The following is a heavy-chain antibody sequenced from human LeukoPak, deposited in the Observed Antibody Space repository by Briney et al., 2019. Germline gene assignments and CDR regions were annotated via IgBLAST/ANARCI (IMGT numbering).Heavy chain of an antibody. V-gene: IGHV4-59*01. CDR2: IYYSGST. J-gene: IGHJ4*02. CDR1: GGSISSYY. D-gene: IGHD1-26*01. CDR3: ARDGSYPPYYFDY. Sequence: PSETLSLTCTVSGGSISSYYWSWIRQPPGKGLEWIGHIYYSGSTNYNPSLKSRVTISVDTSKNQFSLKLSSVTAADTAVYYCARDGSYPPYYFDYWGQGTLVTVSS.